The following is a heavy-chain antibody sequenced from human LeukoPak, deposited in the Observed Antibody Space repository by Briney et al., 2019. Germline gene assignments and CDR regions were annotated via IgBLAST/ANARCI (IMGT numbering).Heavy chain of an antibody. J-gene: IGHJ6*03. V-gene: IGHV3-73*01. CDR3: TRETYGDYVRTGYYYYMDV. D-gene: IGHD4-17*01. CDR2: IRSKANSYAT. CDR1: GFTFSGSA. Sequence: GGSLRLTCAASGFTFSGSAMHWVRQASGKGLEWVGRIRSKANSYATAYAASVKGRFTISRDDSKNTAYLQMNSLKTEDTAVYYCTRETYGDYVRTGYYYYMDVWGKGTTVTVSS.